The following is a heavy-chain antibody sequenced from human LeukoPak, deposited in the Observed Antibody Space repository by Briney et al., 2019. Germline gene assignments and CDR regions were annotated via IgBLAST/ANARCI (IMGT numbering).Heavy chain of an antibody. V-gene: IGHV1-2*02. CDR1: GYTFTGYY. CDR2: INPNSGGT. J-gene: IGHJ6*03. D-gene: IGHD6-19*01. Sequence: GASVKVSCKASGYTFTGYYMHWVRQAPGQGLEWMGWINPNSGGTDYAQKFQGRVTMTRDTSISTAYMELSRLRSEDTAVYYCARDGIAVAGTPSRSKYYYYYMDVWGKGTTVTVSS. CDR3: ARDGIAVAGTPSRSKYYYYYMDV.